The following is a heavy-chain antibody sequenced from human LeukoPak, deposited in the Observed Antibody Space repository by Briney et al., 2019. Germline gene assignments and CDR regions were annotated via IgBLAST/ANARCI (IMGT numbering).Heavy chain of an antibody. CDR2: IYGDDET. J-gene: IGHJ6*02. Sequence: GGSLRLSCAASSFTITTNYMNWVRQAPGKGLEWVSVIYGDDETNYADSVKGRFTISRDNSKNTLYLQMNSLRADDTAVYYCAREAVMPVAPVKIGTSDRPLYEYYGLDVWGQGTTVTVS. CDR3: AREAVMPVAPVKIGTSDRPLYEYYGLDV. CDR1: SFTITTNY. V-gene: IGHV3-53*01. D-gene: IGHD1/OR15-1a*01.